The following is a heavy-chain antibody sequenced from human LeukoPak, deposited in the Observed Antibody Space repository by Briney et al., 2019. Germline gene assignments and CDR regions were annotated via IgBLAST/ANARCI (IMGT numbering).Heavy chain of an antibody. V-gene: IGHV1-24*01. CDR3: ATGAPGPSTSDIVFDY. CDR2: FDPEDGET. Sequence: ASVKVSCKVSGYTLTELSMHWVRQAPGKGLEWMGGFDPEDGETIYAQKFQGRVTMTEDTSTDTAYMELSCLRSEDTAVYYCATGAPGPSTSDIVFDYWGQGTLVTVSS. J-gene: IGHJ4*02. D-gene: IGHD2-15*01. CDR1: GYTLTELS.